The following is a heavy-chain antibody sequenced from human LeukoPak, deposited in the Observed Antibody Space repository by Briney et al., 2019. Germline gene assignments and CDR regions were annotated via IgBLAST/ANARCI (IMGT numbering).Heavy chain of an antibody. Sequence: PSETLSLTCTVSGGSISSSSYYWGWIRQPPGKGLEWIGSIYYRGSTNYNPSLKSRVTISVDTSKNQFSLNLSSVTAADTAVYYCARQPLTFSSGWYASNWGQGTLVTVS. CDR1: GGSISSSSYY. D-gene: IGHD6-19*01. CDR2: IYYRGST. J-gene: IGHJ4*02. V-gene: IGHV4-39*01. CDR3: ARQPLTFSSGWYASN.